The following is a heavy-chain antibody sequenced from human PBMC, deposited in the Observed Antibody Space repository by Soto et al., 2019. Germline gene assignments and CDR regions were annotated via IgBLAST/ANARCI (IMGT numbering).Heavy chain of an antibody. D-gene: IGHD5-18*01. CDR1: GGSISSGGYS. Sequence: SETLSLTCAVSGGSISSGGYSWSWIRQPPGKGLEWIGYIYHSGSTYYNPTLKSRLIISVDTSKSQFSLKLSSVTAADTAVYYCARGYGRNFDFWGQGTLVTVSS. CDR2: IYHSGST. V-gene: IGHV4-30-2*01. J-gene: IGHJ4*02. CDR3: ARGYGRNFDF.